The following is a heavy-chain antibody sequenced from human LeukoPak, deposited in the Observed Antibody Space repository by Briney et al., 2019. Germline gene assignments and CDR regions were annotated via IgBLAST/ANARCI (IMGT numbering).Heavy chain of an antibody. V-gene: IGHV3-30*02. CDR2: IRYDGSNK. Sequence: GGSLRLSCTASGFTFSSYGMHWVRQAPGKGLEWVAFIRYDGSNKYYADSVKGRFTISRNNAKNSLYLQMNSLRAEDMALYYCAKEGPAAAGFFDYWGQGTLVTVSS. CDR3: AKEGPAAAGFFDY. D-gene: IGHD6-13*01. J-gene: IGHJ4*02. CDR1: GFTFSSYG.